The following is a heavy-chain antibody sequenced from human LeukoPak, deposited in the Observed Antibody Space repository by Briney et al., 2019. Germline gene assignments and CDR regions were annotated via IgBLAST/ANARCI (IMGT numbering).Heavy chain of an antibody. J-gene: IGHJ6*03. CDR2: IIPIFGTA. D-gene: IGHD2-2*01. CDR1: GGTFSSYA. Sequence: SVTVSCKASGGTFSSYAISWVRQAPGQGLEWMGGIIPIFGTANYAQKFQGRVTITTDESTSTAYMELSSLRSEDTAVYYCASAGLYCSSTSCYPYYYMDVWGKGTTVTVSS. V-gene: IGHV1-69*05. CDR3: ASAGLYCSSTSCYPYYYMDV.